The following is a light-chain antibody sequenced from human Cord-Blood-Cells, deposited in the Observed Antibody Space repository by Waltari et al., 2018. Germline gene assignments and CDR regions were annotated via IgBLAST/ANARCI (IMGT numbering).Light chain of an antibody. J-gene: IGKJ5*01. CDR3: QQRSNWPPIT. V-gene: IGKV3-11*01. Sequence: EIVLTQFPATLSLSPGERATLSCRASQSVSSYLAWYQQKPGQAPRLLIYDASNRATGIPARFSGSGSGTDFTLTISSLEHEDFAVYCCQQRSNWPPITFGQGTRLEIK. CDR1: QSVSSY. CDR2: DAS.